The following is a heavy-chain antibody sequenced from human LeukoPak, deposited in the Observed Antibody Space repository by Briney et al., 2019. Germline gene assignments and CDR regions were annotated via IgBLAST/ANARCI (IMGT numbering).Heavy chain of an antibody. J-gene: IGHJ4*02. Sequence: GGSLRLSCATSGFTFSSYWMTWVRQAPGKGLEWVANIKHDGSEKYYVDSVKGRFTISRDNSKNTLYLQMDSLRAEDTAVYYCARSYYYDSSHTVDYWGQGTLVTVSS. D-gene: IGHD3-22*01. CDR1: GFTFSSYW. CDR3: ARSYYYDSSHTVDY. CDR2: IKHDGSEK. V-gene: IGHV3-7*01.